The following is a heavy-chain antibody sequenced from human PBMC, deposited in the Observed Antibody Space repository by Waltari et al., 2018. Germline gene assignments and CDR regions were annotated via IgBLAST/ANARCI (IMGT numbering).Heavy chain of an antibody. D-gene: IGHD3-22*01. V-gene: IGHV1-3*03. CDR1: GGTFSSYA. Sequence: QVQLVQSGAEVKKPGSSVKVSCKASGGTFSSYAISWVRQAPGQRLEWMGWINAGNGNTKYSQECQGRGTITRDTSASTAYMELSSLRAEDMAVYYCARENYYESSGSYYMDVWGKGTTVTVSS. CDR2: INAGNGNT. CDR3: ARENYYESSGSYYMDV. J-gene: IGHJ6*03.